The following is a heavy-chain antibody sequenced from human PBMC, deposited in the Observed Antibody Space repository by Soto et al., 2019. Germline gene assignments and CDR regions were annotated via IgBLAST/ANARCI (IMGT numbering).Heavy chain of an antibody. CDR3: ARGYDFFYAFDI. J-gene: IGHJ3*02. V-gene: IGHV4-39*01. Sequence: SETLSLTCTVSGGSISSSSYYWGWIRQPPGKGLEWIGSIYYSGSTYYNPSLKSRVTISVDTSKNQFSLKLSSVTAADTAVYYCARGYDFFYAFDIWGQGTMVT. D-gene: IGHD5-12*01. CDR1: GGSISSSSYY. CDR2: IYYSGST.